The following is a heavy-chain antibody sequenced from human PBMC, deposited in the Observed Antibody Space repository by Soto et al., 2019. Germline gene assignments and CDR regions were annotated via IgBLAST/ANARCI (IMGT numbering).Heavy chain of an antibody. CDR3: AKDWVYYYDSSGSPAPDY. CDR2: ISYDGSNK. V-gene: IGHV3-30*18. D-gene: IGHD3-22*01. J-gene: IGHJ4*02. CDR1: GFTFSSYG. Sequence: GGSLRLSCAASGFTFSSYGMHWVRQAPGKGLEWVAVISYDGSNKYYADSVKGRFTISRDNSKNTLYLQMNSLRAEDTAVYYCAKDWVYYYDSSGSPAPDYWGQGTLVTVSS.